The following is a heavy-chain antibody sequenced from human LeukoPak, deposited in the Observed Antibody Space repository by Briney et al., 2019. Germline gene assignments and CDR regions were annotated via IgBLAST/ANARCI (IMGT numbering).Heavy chain of an antibody. CDR1: GGTFSSYA. J-gene: IGHJ4*02. Sequence: ASVKVSCKASGGTFSSYAISWVRQAPGQGLEWMGGIIPIFGTANYAQKFQGRVTITADESTSTAYMELSSLRSEDTAVYYCATTSDSDPGWNSYFDYWGQGTLVTVSS. V-gene: IGHV1-69*13. CDR2: IIPIFGTA. CDR3: ATTSDSDPGWNSYFDY. D-gene: IGHD1-7*01.